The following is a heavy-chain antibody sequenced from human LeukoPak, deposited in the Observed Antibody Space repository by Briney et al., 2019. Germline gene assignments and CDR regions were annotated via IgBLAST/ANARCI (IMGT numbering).Heavy chain of an antibody. J-gene: IGHJ4*02. V-gene: IGHV4-59*11. Sequence: SETLSLTCSVSGSSIARHYWTWIRQPPGKGLEWIGYTHFSGSSNYNPSLKSRATTSLDRAKNQISLTLTSVTAADTAVYFCARAKAAGSYDFWGQGTLVTVSS. CDR3: ARAKAAGSYDF. D-gene: IGHD6-13*01. CDR2: THFSGSS. CDR1: GSSIARHY.